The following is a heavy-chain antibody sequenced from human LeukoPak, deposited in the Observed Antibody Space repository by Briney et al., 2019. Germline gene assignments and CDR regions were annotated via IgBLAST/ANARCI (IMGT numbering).Heavy chain of an antibody. CDR3: ARTYWVVTGPAFDI. J-gene: IGHJ3*02. CDR2: ISSSGSTR. Sequence: GGSLRLSCAASGFTFSSYSMNWVRQAPGKRLEWVSYISSSGSTRYYADSVKGRFTISRDNAKNSLYLQMNSLRAEDTAVYYCARTYWVVTGPAFDIWGQGTMVTVSS. V-gene: IGHV3-48*04. D-gene: IGHD2-21*02. CDR1: GFTFSSYS.